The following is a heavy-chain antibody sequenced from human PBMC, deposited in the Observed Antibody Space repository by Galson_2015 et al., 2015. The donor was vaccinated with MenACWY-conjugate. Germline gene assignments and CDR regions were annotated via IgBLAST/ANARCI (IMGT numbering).Heavy chain of an antibody. CDR1: GFTFSSYV. Sequence: SLRLSCAASGFTFSSYVMHWVRQPPGKGLEWVAFIRFDESTKYYADSVKGRFTISRDNSKNTLYLQMNSLRPEDTAVYYCAKNQWLAGWGQGTLVTVSS. V-gene: IGHV3-30*02. CDR3: AKNQWLAG. D-gene: IGHD6-19*01. CDR2: IRFDESTK. J-gene: IGHJ4*02.